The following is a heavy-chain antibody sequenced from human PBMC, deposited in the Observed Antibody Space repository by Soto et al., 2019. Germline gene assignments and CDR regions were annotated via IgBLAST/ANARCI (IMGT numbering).Heavy chain of an antibody. D-gene: IGHD6-25*01. CDR2: LSGSGDSA. J-gene: IGHJ4*02. Sequence: PGVSLRLSCAASGFTFSLYAMSWVRQAPGKGLEWISSLSGSGDSAFYADSVQGRFTISRDNSENTLHLQINSLRAEDTAVYYCAKERSDHRIAAAAIDYWGQGAQVTVSS. CDR3: AKERSDHRIAAAAIDY. CDR1: GFTFSLYA. V-gene: IGHV3-23*01.